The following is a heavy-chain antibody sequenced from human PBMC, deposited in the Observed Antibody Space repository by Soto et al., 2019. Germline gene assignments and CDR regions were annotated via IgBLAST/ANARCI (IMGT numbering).Heavy chain of an antibody. Sequence: QVQLQESGPGLVKPSQTLSLTCTVSGGSISSGGYYWSWIRQHPGKGLEWIGYIYYSGITYYNPSLKSRVTIPVDTSKNQFSLKLSSVTAADTAVYYCAREWRDYYFDYWGQGTLVTVSS. CDR3: AREWRDYYFDY. CDR2: IYYSGIT. J-gene: IGHJ4*02. CDR1: GGSISSGGYY. V-gene: IGHV4-31*03.